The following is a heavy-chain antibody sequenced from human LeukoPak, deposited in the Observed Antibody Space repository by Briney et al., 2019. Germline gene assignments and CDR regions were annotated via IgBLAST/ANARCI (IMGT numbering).Heavy chain of an antibody. Sequence: ASVKVSCKASGYTFTDYFMNWMRQAPGQRLEWMGWINAGNGNTKYSQKLQGRVTITRDTSSSTAYMQLSSLRSEDTAVYYCAEGMVRGVITPTSEYYYYYGMDVWGQGTTVTVSS. CDR2: INAGNGNT. CDR3: AEGMVRGVITPTSEYYYYYGMDV. V-gene: IGHV1/OR15-3*01. D-gene: IGHD3-10*01. J-gene: IGHJ6*02. CDR1: GYTFTDYF.